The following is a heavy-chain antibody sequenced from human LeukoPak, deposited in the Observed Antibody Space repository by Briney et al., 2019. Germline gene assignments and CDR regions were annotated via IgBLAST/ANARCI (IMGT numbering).Heavy chain of an antibody. CDR1: GFTFSSYS. V-gene: IGHV3-21*04. D-gene: IGHD1-26*01. Sequence: GGSLRLSCAASGFTFSSYSMNWVRQAPGKGLEWVSSISSSSSYIYYADSVKGRFTISRDNAKNSLYLQMNSLRAEDTALYYCAKDMRPYSGSFNDAFDIWGQGTMVTVSS. J-gene: IGHJ3*02. CDR3: AKDMRPYSGSFNDAFDI. CDR2: ISSSSSYI.